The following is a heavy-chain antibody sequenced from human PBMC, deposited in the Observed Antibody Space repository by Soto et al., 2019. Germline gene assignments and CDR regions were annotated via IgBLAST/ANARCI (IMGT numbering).Heavy chain of an antibody. J-gene: IGHJ4*02. CDR3: AREVRSNTGWYWDY. Sequence: QVQLQESGPGLVKPSETLSLTCTVSGGSIISYYWSWIRQSPEKGLEWIGYIHHSGSTLYNPSLNYRATVSLDRSNNQFSLKLTSVTAADTALYYCAREVRSNTGWYWDYWGQGTLVTVSS. D-gene: IGHD6-19*01. CDR1: GGSIISYY. CDR2: IHHSGST. V-gene: IGHV4-59*01.